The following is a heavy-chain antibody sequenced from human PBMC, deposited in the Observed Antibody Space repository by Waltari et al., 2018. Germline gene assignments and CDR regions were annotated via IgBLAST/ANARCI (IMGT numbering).Heavy chain of an antibody. J-gene: IGHJ4*02. V-gene: IGHV6-1*01. CDR3: ARRYCSSTSCYALDY. D-gene: IGHD2-2*01. CDR1: GDSVASNSSA. Sequence: QVQLQQSGPGLVKPSQTLPLTCAISGDSVASNSSAWKWIKQAPCRGLEWLGRTYYRSKWYNDYAVSVKSRITINPDTSKNQFSLQLNSVTPEDTAVYYCARRYCSSTSCYALDYWGQGTLVTVSS. CDR2: TYYRSKWYN.